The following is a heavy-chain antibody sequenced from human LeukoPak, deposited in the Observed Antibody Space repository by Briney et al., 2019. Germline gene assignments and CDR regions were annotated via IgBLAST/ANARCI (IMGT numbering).Heavy chain of an antibody. CDR3: ASISGDYDILTGKDPFDY. J-gene: IGHJ4*02. V-gene: IGHV4-31*03. CDR2: IYYSGST. Sequence: SQTLSLTCTVSGGSISSGGYYWRWIRQHPGKGLEWIGYIYYSGSTYYNPSLKSRVTISVDTSKNQFSLKLSSVTAADTAVYYCASISGDYDILTGKDPFDYWGQGTLVTVSS. D-gene: IGHD3-9*01. CDR1: GGSISSGGYY.